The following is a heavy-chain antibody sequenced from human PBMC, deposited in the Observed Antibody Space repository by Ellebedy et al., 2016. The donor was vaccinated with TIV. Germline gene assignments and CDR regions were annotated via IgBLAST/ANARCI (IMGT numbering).Heavy chain of an antibody. J-gene: IGHJ4*02. Sequence: GGSLRLSCAASGFTLSSYWVNWVRQTPGKGLEWLANIKQDGSETYYLDSVKGRFTISRDNAKNSLYLESNGLRAEDTAVYYCARGGPYNYGRGFDYWGQGILVTVSS. CDR3: ARGGPYNYGRGFDY. CDR1: GFTLSSYW. D-gene: IGHD5-18*01. CDR2: IKQDGSET. V-gene: IGHV3-7*01.